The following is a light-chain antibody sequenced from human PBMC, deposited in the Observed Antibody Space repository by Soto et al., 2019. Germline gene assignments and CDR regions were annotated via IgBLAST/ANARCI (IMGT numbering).Light chain of an antibody. CDR3: QQYGNSPIT. J-gene: IGKJ5*01. CDR1: QSLGSNS. CDR2: GVS. V-gene: IGKV3-20*01. Sequence: ETVLTQSPGTLSLSPGETATLSCRASQSLGSNSLVWYQQKPGQPPRLLISGVSNRATDIPDRFSGSGSGTDFTITITILESEDFAVYACQQYGNSPITFGQGTRLEIK.